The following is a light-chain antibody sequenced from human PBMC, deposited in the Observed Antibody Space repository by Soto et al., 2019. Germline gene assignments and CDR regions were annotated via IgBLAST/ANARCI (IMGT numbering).Light chain of an antibody. Sequence: ITPSPSTPSATVGDRGTLTFRASQTISSWLAWYQQKPGKAPKLLIYKASTLKSGVPSRFSGSGSGTEFTLTISSLQPDDFATYYCQHYNSYSEAFGQGTKVDIK. CDR1: QTISSW. J-gene: IGKJ1*01. CDR2: KAS. V-gene: IGKV1-5*03. CDR3: QHYNSYSEA.